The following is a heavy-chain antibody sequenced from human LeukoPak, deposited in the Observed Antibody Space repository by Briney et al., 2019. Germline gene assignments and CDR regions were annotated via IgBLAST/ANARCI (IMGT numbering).Heavy chain of an antibody. CDR1: GFTFSTYW. J-gene: IGHJ4*02. V-gene: IGHV3-7*03. D-gene: IGHD4-11*01. Sequence: GGSLRLSCEASGFTFSTYWMSWVRQAPGKGLEWVANIKQDGSQTYHADSVKGRFTISRDNSKNTLYLQMNSLRAEDTAVYYCAKSFTVSVNFLDYWGQGTLVTVSS. CDR3: AKSFTVSVNFLDY. CDR2: IKQDGSQT.